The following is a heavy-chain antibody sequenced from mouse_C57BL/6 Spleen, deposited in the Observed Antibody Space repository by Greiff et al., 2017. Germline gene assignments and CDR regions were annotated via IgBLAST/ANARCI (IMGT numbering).Heavy chain of an antibody. Sequence: VQLQQSGAELVKPGASVKISCKASGYAFSSYWMNWVKQRPGKGLEWIGQIYPGDGDTNYNGKFKGKATLTADKSSSTAYMQHSSLTSEDSAVSFCAREGEVITTVPFAYWGQGTLVTVSA. CDR3: AREGEVITTVPFAY. J-gene: IGHJ3*01. V-gene: IGHV1-80*01. D-gene: IGHD1-1*01. CDR2: IYPGDGDT. CDR1: GYAFSSYW.